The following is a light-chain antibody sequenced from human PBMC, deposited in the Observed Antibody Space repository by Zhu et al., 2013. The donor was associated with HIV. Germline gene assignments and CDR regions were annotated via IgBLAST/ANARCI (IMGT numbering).Light chain of an antibody. J-gene: IGKJ3*01. CDR1: QSFSRNS. V-gene: IGKV3D-20*02. CDR3: QHRSDWPLIFT. Sequence: EIVLTQSPGTLSLSPGERATLSCRASQSFSRNSLAWYQHKPGQAPRLLIYGASSRATGIPARFSGSGSGTDFTLTISSLEPEDFALYFCQHRSDWPLIFTFGPGTKVDIK. CDR2: GAS.